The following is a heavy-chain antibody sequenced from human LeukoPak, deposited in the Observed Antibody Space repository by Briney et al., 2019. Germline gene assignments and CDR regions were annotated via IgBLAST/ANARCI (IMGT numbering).Heavy chain of an antibody. CDR1: GFTFTSTA. J-gene: IGHJ4*02. V-gene: IGHV1-58*01. CDR3: ASDPPYTSSSAW. CDR2: ILVGSGNT. D-gene: IGHD2-2*01. Sequence: SVTVSCKASGFTFTSTAVQWVRQARGQRLEWIGWILVGSGNTNYAQMFQERVTLTWDVSTSTAYMVLSSLRSEDTAIYYCASDPPYTSSSAWWGQGTLDTVSS.